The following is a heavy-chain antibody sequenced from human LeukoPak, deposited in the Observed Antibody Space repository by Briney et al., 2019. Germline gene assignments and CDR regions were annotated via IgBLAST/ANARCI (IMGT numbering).Heavy chain of an antibody. V-gene: IGHV4-59*01. CDR2: MYDSVRI. CDR3: AGFPPGELDN. CDR1: GGSMISYY. J-gene: IGHJ4*02. Sequence: SETLSLTCTVSGGSMISYYWTWVRQTPGKVLEWIGYMYDSVRIHYNPSLESRITISLDTSKNQFSLKLRSVTAADTAIYYCAGFPPGELDNWGQGTRVTVSS. D-gene: IGHD1-26*01.